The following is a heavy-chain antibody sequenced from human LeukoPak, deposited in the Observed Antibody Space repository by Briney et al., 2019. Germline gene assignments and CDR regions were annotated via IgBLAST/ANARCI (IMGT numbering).Heavy chain of an antibody. CDR3: ARDGSSFDY. CDR1: GFTFSNYW. Sequence: GGSLRLSCAASGFTFSNYWMSWVLQAPGKGLEWVANIKEDGSEKYYVDSVKGRFTISRDNAKNSLYLQMNSLRAEDTAVYYCARDGSSFDYWGQGTLVTVSS. J-gene: IGHJ4*02. CDR2: IKEDGSEK. V-gene: IGHV3-7*01. D-gene: IGHD2-15*01.